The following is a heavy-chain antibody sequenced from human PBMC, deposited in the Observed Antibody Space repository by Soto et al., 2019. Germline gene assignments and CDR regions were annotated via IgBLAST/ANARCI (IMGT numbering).Heavy chain of an antibody. CDR2: INPKSGGT. D-gene: IGHD2-8*01. CDR1: GYSFTDYH. Sequence: ASVKVSCKASGYSFTDYHIHWVRQAPGQGLEWLGRINPKSGGTSTAQKFQGWVTMTTDTSISTASMELTRLTSDDTAIYYCSRGECTYCSNGVCSILFYHDMGVWG. V-gene: IGHV1-2*04. J-gene: IGHJ6*02. CDR3: SRGECTYCSNGVCSILFYHDMGV.